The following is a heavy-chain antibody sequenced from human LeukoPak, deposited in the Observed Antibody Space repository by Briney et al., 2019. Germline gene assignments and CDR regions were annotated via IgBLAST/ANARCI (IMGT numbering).Heavy chain of an antibody. J-gene: IGHJ4*02. CDR3: ARGSLLVLFDY. D-gene: IGHD2-8*02. V-gene: IGHV1-46*01. CDR2: INPSGGST. Sequence: ASVKVSCKASGYTFTSYYLHWVRQAPGQGLVWMGIINPSGGSTSYAQKFQGRVTMTRDTSTSTVYMELSSLRSEDTAVYYCARGSLLVLFDYWGQGTLVTVSS. CDR1: GYTFTSYY.